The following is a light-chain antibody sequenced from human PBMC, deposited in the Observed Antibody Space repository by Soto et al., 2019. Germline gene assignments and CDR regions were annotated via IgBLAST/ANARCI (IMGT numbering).Light chain of an antibody. CDR1: QSISNF. CDR3: HQRSNWPPFT. V-gene: IGKV3-11*01. Sequence: EIVLTQSPAILSISPGERATLSCRASQSISNFLAWYQQKPGQAPRLLIYDASKRATVIPDRFIGSGSGTDFTLTISSLEPEDFAVYYCHQRSNWPPFTFGGGTKVDIK. J-gene: IGKJ4*01. CDR2: DAS.